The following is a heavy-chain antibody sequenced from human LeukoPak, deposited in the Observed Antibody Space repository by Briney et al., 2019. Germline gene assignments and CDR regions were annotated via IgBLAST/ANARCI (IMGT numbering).Heavy chain of an antibody. CDR3: ARLLYCGGDCYSWSDY. V-gene: IGHV1-18*01. Sequence: ASVKVSCKASGYTFTSYGISWVRQAPGQGLEWMGWISAYNGSTNYAQKLQGRVTMTTDTSTSTAYMELRSLRSDDTAVYYCARLLYCGGDCYSWSDYWGQGTLVTVSS. CDR1: GYTFTSYG. CDR2: ISAYNGST. J-gene: IGHJ4*02. D-gene: IGHD2-21*02.